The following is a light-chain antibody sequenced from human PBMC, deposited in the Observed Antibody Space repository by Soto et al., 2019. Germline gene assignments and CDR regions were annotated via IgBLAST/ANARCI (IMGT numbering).Light chain of an antibody. Sequence: DIQMTQSPSSLSASVGDRVTITSQASQDSSNYLNWYQQKPGKAPKLLIYDASNLETGVPSRFSGSGSGTDFTFTISSLQPEDIATYYCQQYDNLPLTFGGGTKVDIK. V-gene: IGKV1-33*01. CDR2: DAS. CDR3: QQYDNLPLT. CDR1: QDSSNY. J-gene: IGKJ4*01.